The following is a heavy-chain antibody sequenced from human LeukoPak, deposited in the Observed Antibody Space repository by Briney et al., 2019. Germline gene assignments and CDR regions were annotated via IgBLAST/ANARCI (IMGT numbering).Heavy chain of an antibody. D-gene: IGHD4-23*01. CDR1: GGSFSGYY. Sequence: PSETLFLTCAVYGGSFSGYYWSWIRQPPGKGLEWIGEINHSGSTNYNPSLKSRVTISVDTSKNQFSLKLSSVTAADTAVYYCARRRGARAGNNYYYYGMDVWGQGTTVTVSS. CDR2: INHSGST. J-gene: IGHJ6*02. V-gene: IGHV4-34*01. CDR3: ARRRGARAGNNYYYYGMDV.